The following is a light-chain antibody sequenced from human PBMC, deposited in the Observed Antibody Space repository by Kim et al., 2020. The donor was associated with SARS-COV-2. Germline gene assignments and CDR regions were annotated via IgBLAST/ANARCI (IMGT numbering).Light chain of an antibody. Sequence: KTVTISCTRSSGSIASNYVQWYQQRPGSSPTPVISEDDQRPSGVPDRFSGSIDSSSNSASLTISGLRTEDEADYYCQSYDSSSHVVFGGGTQLTVL. CDR1: SGSIASNY. CDR2: EDD. V-gene: IGLV6-57*01. J-gene: IGLJ2*01. CDR3: QSYDSSSHVV.